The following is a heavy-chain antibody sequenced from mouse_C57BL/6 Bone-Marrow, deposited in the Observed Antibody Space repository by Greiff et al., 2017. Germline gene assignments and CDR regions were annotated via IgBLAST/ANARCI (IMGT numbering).Heavy chain of an antibody. D-gene: IGHD3-2*02. Sequence: QVTLKVSGPELVKPGASVKISCKASGYAFSSSWMNWVKQRPGTGLEWIGRIYPGDGDTNYNGKFKGKATLTADKSSSTAYMQLSSLTSEDSAVYFCAREDSSDYWGKGTTLTVSS. CDR1: GYAFSSSW. V-gene: IGHV1-82*01. CDR3: AREDSSDY. J-gene: IGHJ2*01. CDR2: IYPGDGDT.